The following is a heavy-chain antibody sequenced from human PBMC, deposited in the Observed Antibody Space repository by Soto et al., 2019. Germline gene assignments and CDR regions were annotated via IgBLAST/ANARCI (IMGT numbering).Heavy chain of an antibody. CDR2: IYYSGST. J-gene: IGHJ4*02. CDR3: ARGRYFDWAYYFDY. CDR1: GGSISSGDYY. D-gene: IGHD3-9*01. V-gene: IGHV4-30-4*01. Sequence: SETLSLTCTVSGGSISSGDYYWSWIRQPPGKGLGWIGYIYYSGSTYYNPSLKSRVTISVDTSKNQFSLKLSSVTAADTAVYYCARGRYFDWAYYFDYWGQGTLVTVSS.